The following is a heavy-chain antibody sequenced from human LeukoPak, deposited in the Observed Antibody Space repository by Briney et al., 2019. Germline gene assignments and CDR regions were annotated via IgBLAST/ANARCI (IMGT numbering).Heavy chain of an antibody. Sequence: SGTLSLTCTVSGGSVSSGSYYWSWIRQPPGKGLEWIGYIYYSGSTNYNPSLKSRVTISVDTSKNQFSLKLSSVTAADTAVYYCAREAQPHWFDPWGQGTLVTVSS. V-gene: IGHV4-61*01. CDR2: IYYSGST. CDR1: GGSVSSGSYY. D-gene: IGHD2-2*01. CDR3: AREAQPHWFDP. J-gene: IGHJ5*02.